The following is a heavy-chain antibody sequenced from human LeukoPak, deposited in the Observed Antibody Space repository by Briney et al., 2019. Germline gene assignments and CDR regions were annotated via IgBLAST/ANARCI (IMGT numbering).Heavy chain of an antibody. J-gene: IGHJ4*02. V-gene: IGHV3-23*01. CDR3: AKGSSWTNEYYFDY. CDR1: GFIFRSYA. D-gene: IGHD6-13*01. CDR2: ISASASHT. Sequence: SGGSLRLSCAASGFIFRSYAMSWVRQGPGMGLESVSAISASASHTYYADSVKGRFTISRDNSMNTVFLQMNSLGVEDTAIYYCAKGSSWTNEYYFDYWGQGTLVTVSS.